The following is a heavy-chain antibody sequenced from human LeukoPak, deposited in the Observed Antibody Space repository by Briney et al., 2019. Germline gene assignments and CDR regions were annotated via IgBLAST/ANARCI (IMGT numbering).Heavy chain of an antibody. V-gene: IGHV3-23*01. CDR2: ISGSGGST. Sequence: GGSLRLSCAASGFTFDSYAMIWVRQAPGKGLEWVSAISGSGGSTYYADSVKGRFTISRDNSKNTLYLQMNSLRAEDTAVYYCAKGYYDSSGYYKYYFDYWGQGTLVTVSS. J-gene: IGHJ4*02. CDR3: AKGYYDSSGYYKYYFDY. D-gene: IGHD3-22*01. CDR1: GFTFDSYA.